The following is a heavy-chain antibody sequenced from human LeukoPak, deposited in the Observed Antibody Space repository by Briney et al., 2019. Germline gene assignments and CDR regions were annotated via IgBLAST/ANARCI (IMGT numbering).Heavy chain of an antibody. CDR1: GGSISSSNW. D-gene: IGHD6-19*01. CDR3: ARGHSSGWYFDY. V-gene: IGHV4-4*02. J-gene: IGHJ4*02. Sequence: PSETLSLTCAVSGGSISSSNWWSWVRQPPGKGLEWIGEIYHGESTNYNPSLKSQVTISVDKSKNQFSLKLSSVTAADTAVYYCARGHSSGWYFDYWGQGTLVTVSS. CDR2: IYHGEST.